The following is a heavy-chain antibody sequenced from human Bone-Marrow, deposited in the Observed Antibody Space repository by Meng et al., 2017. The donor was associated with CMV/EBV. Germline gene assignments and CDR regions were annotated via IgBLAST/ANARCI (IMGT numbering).Heavy chain of an antibody. V-gene: IGHV1-18*01. J-gene: IGHJ4*02. CDR2: ISAYNGNK. CDR3: ARAEYSSESSVY. D-gene: IGHD6-19*01. Sequence: QGQLAQSGAEVKETGASVKAACKASGYHFTSYGSSWVRQAPGQGLEWMGWISAYNGNKNYAQKLQGRVTMTTATSTSTAYMELRSVRSDDTAVYYCARAEYSSESSVYWGQGTLVTVSS. CDR1: GYHFTSYG.